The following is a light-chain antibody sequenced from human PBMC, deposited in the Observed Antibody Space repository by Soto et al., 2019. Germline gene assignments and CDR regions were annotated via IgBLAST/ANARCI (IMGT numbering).Light chain of an antibody. CDR3: QSYDRSFSGWV. CDR2: NSI. CDR1: SSNIGAGYD. V-gene: IGLV1-40*01. J-gene: IGLJ3*02. Sequence: QSVLTQPPSVSGAPGQRVTISCTGSSSNIGAGYDVQWYQQVPGTAPKLLISNSINRPSGVPDRFSGSRSDTSASLAITGIQADDEADYYCQSYDRSFSGWVFGGGTKLTVL.